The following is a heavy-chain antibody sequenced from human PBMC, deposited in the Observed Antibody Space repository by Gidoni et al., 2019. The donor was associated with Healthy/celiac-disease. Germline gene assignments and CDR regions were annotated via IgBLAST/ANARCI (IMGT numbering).Heavy chain of an antibody. CDR1: GRPLISGSYY. Sequence: QVQLQESGPGLVTPSQTLSPTCTVSGRPLISGSYYWSWIRQPAGKGLEWIGRIYTSGSTNYDPTLKSRVTISVDTSKNQFSLKLSSVTAADTAVYYCARDLSVPYGSGRGWFDPWGQGTLVTVSS. V-gene: IGHV4-61*02. CDR3: ARDLSVPYGSGRGWFDP. CDR2: IYTSGST. J-gene: IGHJ5*02. D-gene: IGHD3-10*01.